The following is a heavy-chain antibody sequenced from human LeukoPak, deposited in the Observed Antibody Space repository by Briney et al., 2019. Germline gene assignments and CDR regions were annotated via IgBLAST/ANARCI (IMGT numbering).Heavy chain of an antibody. CDR2: ISSSSSYI. CDR1: GFTFSSYS. V-gene: IGHV3-21*01. CDR3: ARDSQPNYDFWSGHWFDP. J-gene: IGHJ5*02. Sequence: GGSLRLSCAASGFTFSSYSMNWVRQAPGKGLEWVSSISSSSSYIYYADSVKGRFTISRDNAKNSLYLQMNSLRAEDTAVYYCARDSQPNYDFWSGHWFDPWGQGTLVTVSS. D-gene: IGHD3-3*01.